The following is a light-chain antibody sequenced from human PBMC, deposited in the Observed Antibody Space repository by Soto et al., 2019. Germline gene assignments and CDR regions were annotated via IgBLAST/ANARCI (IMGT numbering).Light chain of an antibody. J-gene: IGKJ1*01. CDR3: QQYYSYPRT. V-gene: IGKV1-16*01. Sequence: DIQMPQSPSSLSASVGDRVTITCRASLRIGTYLNWFQQKPGKAPKILIYAASTLQSGVPLRFSGSGSGTDFTLTISCLQSEDFATYYCQQYYSYPRTFGQGTKVDIK. CDR1: LRIGTY. CDR2: AAS.